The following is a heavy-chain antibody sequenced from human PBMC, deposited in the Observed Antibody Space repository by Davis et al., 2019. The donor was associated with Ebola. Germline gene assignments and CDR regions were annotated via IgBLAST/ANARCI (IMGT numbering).Heavy chain of an antibody. CDR3: ARAGGSCSGGSCYQSYYYYYGMDV. Sequence: PGGSLRLSCAASGFTFSSYGMHWVRQAPGKGLEWVAVISYDGSNKYYADSVKGRFTISRHNSKNTLYLQMNSLRAEDTAVYYCARAGGSCSGGSCYQSYYYYYGMDVWGQGTTVTVSS. CDR1: GFTFSSYG. J-gene: IGHJ6*02. CDR2: ISYDGSNK. V-gene: IGHV3-30*03. D-gene: IGHD2-15*01.